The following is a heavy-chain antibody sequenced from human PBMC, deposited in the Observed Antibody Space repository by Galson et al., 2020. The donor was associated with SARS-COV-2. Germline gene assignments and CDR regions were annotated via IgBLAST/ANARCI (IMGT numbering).Heavy chain of an antibody. CDR1: GFTVNSFY. CDR2: IYSGDSGTT. V-gene: IGHV3-66*02. J-gene: IGHJ4*02. D-gene: IGHD3-16*01. Sequence: GGSLRLSCAASGFTVNSFYINWVRQAPGKRLEWVAVIYSGDSGTTYHADSVKGRLTISRDISRNTLYLQMNSLRGEDTANYYCARVLPGGRFKAEFLFDYWGQGIPVIVSS. CDR3: ARVLPGGRFKAEFLFDY.